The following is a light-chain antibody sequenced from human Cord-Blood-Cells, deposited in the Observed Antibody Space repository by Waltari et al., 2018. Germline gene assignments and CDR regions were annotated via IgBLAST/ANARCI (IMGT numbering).Light chain of an antibody. CDR1: SSDVGSYNL. Sequence: QSALTQPASVSGSPGQSITIPCTGTSSDVGSYNLVSWYQQHPGKAPKLTIYEDSKRPSGVSNCCSVSKSGNTASLTSSGLQAEDEADYYCCSYAGSWVFGGGTKLTVL. CDR2: EDS. CDR3: CSYAGSWV. J-gene: IGLJ3*02. V-gene: IGLV2-23*01.